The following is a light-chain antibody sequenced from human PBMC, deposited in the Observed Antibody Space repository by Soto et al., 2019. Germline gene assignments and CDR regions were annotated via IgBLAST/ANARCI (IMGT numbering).Light chain of an antibody. Sequence: EIVMTQSPATLFVSPGERATLSCRASQSVGSNLAWYQQKPGQAPRLLIYGASTGASGIPARFSGSGSGTEFTLTVSSLQSEDFAVYYSQHYNNWPGTFGQGTKLEIK. V-gene: IGKV3-15*01. CDR1: QSVGSN. J-gene: IGKJ2*01. CDR2: GAS. CDR3: QHYNNWPGT.